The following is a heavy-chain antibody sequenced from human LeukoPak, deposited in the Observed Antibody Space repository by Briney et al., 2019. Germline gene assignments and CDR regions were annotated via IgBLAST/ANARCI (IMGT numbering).Heavy chain of an antibody. CDR3: ARDIARVVVVVAATPNVGMDV. J-gene: IGHJ6*02. V-gene: IGHV3-20*04. CDR2: INWNGGST. D-gene: IGHD2-15*01. Sequence: GGSLRLSCAASGFTFSNAWMNWVRQAPGKGLEWVSGINWNGGSTGYADSVKGRFTISRDNAKNSLYLQMNSLRAEDTALYYCARDIARVVVVVAATPNVGMDVWGQGTTVTVSS. CDR1: GFTFSNAW.